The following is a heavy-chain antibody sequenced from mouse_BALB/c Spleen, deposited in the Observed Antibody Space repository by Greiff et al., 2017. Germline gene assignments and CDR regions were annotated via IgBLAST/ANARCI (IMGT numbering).Heavy chain of an antibody. D-gene: IGHD2-4*01. Sequence: EVKLVESGGGLVQPGGSLKLSCAASGFTFSSYGMSWVRQTPDKRLELVATINSNGGSTYYPDSVKGRFTISRDNAKNTLYLQMSSLKSEDTAMYYCATTMITKGYFDYWGQGTTLTVSS. CDR3: ATTMITKGYFDY. J-gene: IGHJ2*01. V-gene: IGHV5-6-3*01. CDR2: INSNGGST. CDR1: GFTFSSYG.